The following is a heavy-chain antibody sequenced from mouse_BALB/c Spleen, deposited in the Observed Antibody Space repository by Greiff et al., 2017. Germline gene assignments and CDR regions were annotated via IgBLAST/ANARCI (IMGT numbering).Heavy chain of an antibody. J-gene: IGHJ2*01. V-gene: IGHV6-6*02. Sequence: EVKLEESGGGLVQPGGSMKLSCVASGFTFSNYWMNWVRQSPEKGLEWVAEIRLKSNNYATHYAESVKGRFTISRDESKSSVYLQMNNLRAEDTGIYYCTRKGVTTVVAFDYWGQGTTLTVSS. CDR2: IRLKSNNYAT. CDR1: GFTFSNYW. CDR3: TRKGVTTVVAFDY. D-gene: IGHD1-1*01.